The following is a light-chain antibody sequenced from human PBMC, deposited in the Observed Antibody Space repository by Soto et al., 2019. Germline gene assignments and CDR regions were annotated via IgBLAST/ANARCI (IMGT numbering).Light chain of an antibody. J-gene: IGLJ2*01. CDR3: STYTTAVA. CDR2: EGS. V-gene: IGLV2-23*01. Sequence: QSALTQPASVSGSPGQSITISCTGASNLVSWYQHHPGKAPNLIIYEGSERPSGVSNRFSGSKSGNTASLTISGLQAEDEADYYCSTYTTAVAFGGGTKVPS. CDR1: SNL.